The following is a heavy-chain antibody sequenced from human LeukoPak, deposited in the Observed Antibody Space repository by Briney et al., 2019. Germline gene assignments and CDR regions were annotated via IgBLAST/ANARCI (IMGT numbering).Heavy chain of an antibody. CDR3: AVEDTSMVYVV. V-gene: IGHV4-59*08. CDR2: IYYSGST. CDR1: GGSISSYY. Sequence: PSETLSLTRTVSGGSISSYYWSWIRQPPGKGLEWIGYIYYSGSTNYNPSLKSRVTISVDTSKNQFSLKLSPVTAADTAVYYCAVEDTSMVYVVWGQGTLVTVSS. J-gene: IGHJ4*02. D-gene: IGHD5-18*01.